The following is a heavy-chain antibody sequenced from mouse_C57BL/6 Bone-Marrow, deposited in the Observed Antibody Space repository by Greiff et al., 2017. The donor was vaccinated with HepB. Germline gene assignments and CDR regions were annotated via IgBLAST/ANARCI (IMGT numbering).Heavy chain of an antibody. Sequence: VQLQQSGAELVRPGASVKLSCKASGYTFTDYYINWVKQRPGQGLEWIARIYPGSGNTYYNEKFKGKATLTAEKSSSTAYMQLSSLTSEDSAVYFCARYDYGWFAYWGQGTLVTVSA. V-gene: IGHV1-76*01. CDR1: GYTFTDYY. CDR3: ARYDYGWFAY. CDR2: IYPGSGNT. D-gene: IGHD2-4*01. J-gene: IGHJ3*01.